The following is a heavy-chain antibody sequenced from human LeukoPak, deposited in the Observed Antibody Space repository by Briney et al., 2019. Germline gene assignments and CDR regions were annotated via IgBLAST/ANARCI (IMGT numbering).Heavy chain of an antibody. V-gene: IGHV3-33*01. D-gene: IGHD1-26*01. CDR3: ARDVTLREEEANWFDP. Sequence: PGGSLRLSCAASGLTFRNYGMHWVRQAPGKGLEWVAVISHDETYKNSADSVMGRFTISRDNSKNTVYLQMDSLKAEDTAAYYCARDVTLREEEANWFDPWGQGTLVTVSS. CDR1: GLTFRNYG. J-gene: IGHJ5*02. CDR2: ISHDETYK.